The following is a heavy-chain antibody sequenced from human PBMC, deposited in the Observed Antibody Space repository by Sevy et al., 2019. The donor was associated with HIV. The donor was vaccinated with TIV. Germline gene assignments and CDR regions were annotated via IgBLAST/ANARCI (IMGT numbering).Heavy chain of an antibody. D-gene: IGHD2-21*02. V-gene: IGHV1-2*02. CDR2: INPKSGGT. J-gene: IGHJ4*02. CDR1: GYTFSGYY. CDR3: ARGGESLPYCGGDCYPDY. Sequence: ASVKVSCKPSGYTFSGYYIHWVRQAPGQGLEWMGWINPKSGGTNYAQKFQGRVTMTRDTSISTAYMELSRLRSDDTAVDYCARGGESLPYCGGDCYPDYWGQGTLVTVSS.